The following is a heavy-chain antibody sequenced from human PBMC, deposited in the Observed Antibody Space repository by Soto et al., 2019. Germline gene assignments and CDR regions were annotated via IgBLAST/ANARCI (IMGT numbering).Heavy chain of an antibody. CDR2: ISAYNGNT. V-gene: IGHV1-18*01. CDR1: GYTFSNYG. CDR3: ARAVVVVEANYFDY. D-gene: IGHD2-15*01. Sequence: GASVKVSCKASGYTFSNYGVNWVRQAPGQGLEWMGWISAYNGNTNYAQKLQGRVTMTTDTSTSTAYMELRSLRSDDTAVYYCARAVVVVEANYFDYWGQGTLVTVSS. J-gene: IGHJ4*02.